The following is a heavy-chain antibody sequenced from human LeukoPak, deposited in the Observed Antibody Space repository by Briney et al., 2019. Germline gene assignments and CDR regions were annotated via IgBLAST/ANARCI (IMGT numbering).Heavy chain of an antibody. V-gene: IGHV4-34*01. CDR3: ARGVDYYGV. Sequence: SETLSLTCAVYGGSFSGYSWNWIRQPPVKGLEWIGEINHSGGTNYNPSLKSRVTISVGTSKKQFSLKLSSVTAADTAVYYCARGVDYYGVWGQGTLVTVSS. CDR1: GGSFSGYS. J-gene: IGHJ4*02. D-gene: IGHD3-10*01. CDR2: INHSGGT.